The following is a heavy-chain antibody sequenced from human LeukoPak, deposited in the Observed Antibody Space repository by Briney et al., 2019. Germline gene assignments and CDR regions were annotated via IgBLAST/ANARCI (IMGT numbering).Heavy chain of an antibody. V-gene: IGHV4-59*08. CDR1: GGSISSYY. CDR2: IYYSGST. Sequence: SETLSLTCTVAGGSISSYYWSWIRQPPGKGLESIGYIYYSGSTNYNPSLKSRVTISVDTSKNQFSLKLSSVTAADTAVYYCARLFLDSSSWRYFDLWGRGTLVTVSS. CDR3: ARLFLDSSSWRYFDL. D-gene: IGHD6-13*01. J-gene: IGHJ2*01.